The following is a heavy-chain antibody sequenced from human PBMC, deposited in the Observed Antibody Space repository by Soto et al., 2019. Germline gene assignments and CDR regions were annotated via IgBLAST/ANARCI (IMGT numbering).Heavy chain of an antibody. V-gene: IGHV4-39*01. CDR3: ARNDFDY. CDR2: IYYSGST. J-gene: IGHJ4*02. CDR1: GGSISSSSYY. Sequence: QLQLQESGPGLVKPSETLSLTCTVSGGSISSSSYYWGWIRQPPGKGLEWIGSIYYSGSTYYNPSLKSRVTISVDTSKNQFSMKMSSVTVADTAVYYWARNDFDYGGQGTLVTVSS.